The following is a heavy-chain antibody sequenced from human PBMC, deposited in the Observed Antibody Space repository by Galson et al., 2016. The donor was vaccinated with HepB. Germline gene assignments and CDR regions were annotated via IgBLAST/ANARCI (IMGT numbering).Heavy chain of an antibody. J-gene: IGHJ2*01. CDR2: TSRSGDTR. Sequence: SLRLSCAASGFTFRDYFMSWIRQAPGKGLEWVSCTSRSGDTRYYADSVKGRFTISRDNAKNSLYLQMNSLRAEDTAVYYCATVGRGIDWYFDFWGRGTLVTVSS. V-gene: IGHV3-11*01. CDR3: ATVGRGIDWYFDF. CDR1: GFTFRDYF. D-gene: IGHD3-10*01.